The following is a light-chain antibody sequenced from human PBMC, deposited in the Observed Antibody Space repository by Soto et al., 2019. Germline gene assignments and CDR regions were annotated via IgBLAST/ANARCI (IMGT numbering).Light chain of an antibody. V-gene: IGKV3-20*01. Sequence: EIVLTQSPGTLSLSPGERATVSCRASQSVSSSDLAWYQQKPGQAPRLLIYGVSSRATGIPDRFSGSGSGTDFTLTISRLEPEDFAVYYCQQYGSSPFAFGGGTKVEIK. CDR1: QSVSSSD. CDR3: QQYGSSPFA. CDR2: GVS. J-gene: IGKJ4*01.